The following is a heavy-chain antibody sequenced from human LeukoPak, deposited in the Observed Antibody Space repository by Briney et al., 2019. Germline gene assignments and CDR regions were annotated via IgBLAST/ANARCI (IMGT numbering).Heavy chain of an antibody. V-gene: IGHV4-59*11. J-gene: IGHJ3*02. D-gene: IGHD4-17*01. CDR1: ADSFSSHY. CDR3: ARDLVTVTKGFDI. CDR2: ISYIGST. Sequence: SETLSLTCAVSADSFSSHYWTWIRQPPGKGLEWIGYISYIGSTNYNPSLKSRVTISIDTSKSQFSLKLSSVTAADTAVYYCARDLVTVTKGFDIWGQGTMVTVSS.